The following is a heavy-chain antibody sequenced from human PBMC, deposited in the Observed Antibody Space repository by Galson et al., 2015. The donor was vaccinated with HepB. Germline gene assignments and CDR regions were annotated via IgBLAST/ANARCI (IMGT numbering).Heavy chain of an antibody. CDR2: IGANDGST. Sequence: SLRLSCAASGFTFSRYAMTWVRQAPGKGPEWVSAIGANDGSTYYVDSVKGRFTISRDNSKSKLYLQMNSLRAEDTAVYYCAKDLRAGNEFDYWGRGTLVTVSS. CDR1: GFTFSRYA. V-gene: IGHV3-23*01. CDR3: AKDLRAGNEFDY. D-gene: IGHD4-23*01. J-gene: IGHJ4*02.